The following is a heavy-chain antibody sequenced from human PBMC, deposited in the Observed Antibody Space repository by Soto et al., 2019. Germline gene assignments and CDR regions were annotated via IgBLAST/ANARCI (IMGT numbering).Heavy chain of an antibody. J-gene: IGHJ5*02. CDR3: ANDTGDSAFGT. D-gene: IGHD4-17*01. V-gene: IGHV3-23*01. CDR2: ISGSGGST. Sequence: WISQAPGKGLEWVLAISGSGGSTYYADSVKGRFTISRDNSKNTLYLQMNSLRAEDMAVYYCANDTGDSAFGTCGQGILVTGSS.